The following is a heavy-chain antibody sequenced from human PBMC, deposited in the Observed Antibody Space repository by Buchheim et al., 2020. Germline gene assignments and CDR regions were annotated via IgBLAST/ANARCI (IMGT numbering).Heavy chain of an antibody. D-gene: IGHD6-19*01. CDR1: GYTFTGYY. V-gene: IGHV1-2*04. Sequence: QVQLVQSGAEVKKPGASVKVSCKASGYTFTGYYMHWVRQAPGKGLEGMGWINPTSGGKNYAQKFQGWVTRTRDTSISTASMELSRLRSDDTAVYYCAREAIAVAGTGGSYYGMDVWGQGTT. CDR3: AREAIAVAGTGGSYYGMDV. J-gene: IGHJ6*02. CDR2: INPTSGGK.